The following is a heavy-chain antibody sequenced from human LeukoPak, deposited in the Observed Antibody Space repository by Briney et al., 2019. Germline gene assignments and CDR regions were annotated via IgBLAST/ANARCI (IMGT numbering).Heavy chain of an antibody. Sequence: GASVKVSCNASGYTFTGYYMHWVRQAPGQGLEWMGWINPNSGDTNYAQKFQGRVTMTRDTSINTAYMELSRLRSDDTAVYYCARDRSPAPGRSYRRGHFDYWGQGTLVTVSS. J-gene: IGHJ4*02. V-gene: IGHV1-2*02. CDR1: GYTFTGYY. CDR3: ARDRSPAPGRSYRRGHFDY. CDR2: INPNSGDT. D-gene: IGHD5-18*01.